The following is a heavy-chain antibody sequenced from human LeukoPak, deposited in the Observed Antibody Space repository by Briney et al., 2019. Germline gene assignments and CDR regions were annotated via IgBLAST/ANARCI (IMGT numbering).Heavy chain of an antibody. Sequence: GGSLRLSCAASGFTFSSYAMHWVRQAPGKGLEWVAVISYDGSNKYYADSVKGRFTISRDNSKNTLYLQMNSLRAEDTAVYYCARSYGSGSYYNVGIDYWGQGTLVTVSS. CDR1: GFTFSSYA. CDR3: ARSYGSGSYYNVGIDY. D-gene: IGHD3-10*01. J-gene: IGHJ4*02. CDR2: ISYDGSNK. V-gene: IGHV3-30-3*01.